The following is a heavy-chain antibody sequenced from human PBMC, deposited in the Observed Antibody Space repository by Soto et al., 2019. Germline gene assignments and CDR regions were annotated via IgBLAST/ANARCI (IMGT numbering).Heavy chain of an antibody. Sequence: ASVKVSCKASGYTFTSYGISWVRQAPGQGLEWMGWISAYNGNTNYAQKLQGRVTMTTDTSTSTAYMELRSLRSDDTAVYYCAGSVARITFQFGMDVWGQGPTVTVPS. J-gene: IGHJ6*02. D-gene: IGHD1-20*01. CDR3: AGSVARITFQFGMDV. V-gene: IGHV1-18*01. CDR2: ISAYNGNT. CDR1: GYTFTSYG.